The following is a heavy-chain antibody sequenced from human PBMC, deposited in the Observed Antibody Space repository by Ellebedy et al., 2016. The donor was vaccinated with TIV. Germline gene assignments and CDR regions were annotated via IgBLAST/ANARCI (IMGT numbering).Heavy chain of an antibody. Sequence: AASVKVSCKASGYSFTSFGISWARQAPGQGLEWMGWISVKNGETNYVEKLQGRVTLTTDTSTSTAYMELRSLRSDDTAMYYCARGDSSSYYWYYFDYWGQGTLVTVSS. CDR2: ISVKNGET. CDR1: GYSFTSFG. V-gene: IGHV1-18*04. J-gene: IGHJ4*02. D-gene: IGHD6-13*01. CDR3: ARGDSSSYYWYYFDY.